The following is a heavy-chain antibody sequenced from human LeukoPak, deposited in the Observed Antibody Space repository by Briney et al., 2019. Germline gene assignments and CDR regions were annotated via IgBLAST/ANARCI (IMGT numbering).Heavy chain of an antibody. D-gene: IGHD6-19*01. Sequence: SETLSLTYTVSGDSISTYYWTWLRQSAGKGLEWIGRIHISGSTNYNPSLKSRVTMSVDTSKTQFSLKVSSVTAADTGVYYCARAPEFSSGWLLDYWGQGSLVTVSS. CDR2: IHISGST. J-gene: IGHJ4*02. V-gene: IGHV4-4*07. CDR1: GDSISTYY. CDR3: ARAPEFSSGWLLDY.